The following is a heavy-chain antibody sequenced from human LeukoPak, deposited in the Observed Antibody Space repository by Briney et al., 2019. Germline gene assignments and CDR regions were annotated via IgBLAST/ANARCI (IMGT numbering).Heavy chain of an antibody. CDR1: GYTFTSYG. Sequence: ASVKVSCKASGYTFTSYGIHWVRQAPGQGLEWMGTINPSGGGTSYSPKFQGRVTMTTDTSTSTVYMELISLRSEDTAVYYCARDLSPVLRYSAGYFDYWGQGTLVTVSS. J-gene: IGHJ4*02. V-gene: IGHV1-46*01. CDR2: INPSGGGT. CDR3: ARDLSPVLRYSAGYFDY. D-gene: IGHD3-9*01.